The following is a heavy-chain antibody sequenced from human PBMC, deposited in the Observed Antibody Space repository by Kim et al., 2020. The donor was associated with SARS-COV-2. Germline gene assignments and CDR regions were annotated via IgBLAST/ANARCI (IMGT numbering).Heavy chain of an antibody. D-gene: IGHD3-22*01. V-gene: IGHV3-9*01. CDR2: ISWNSGSI. CDR3: AKGHYDSSGQFDY. Sequence: GGSLRLSCAASGFTFGDYAMHWVRQAPGKGLEWVSGISWNSGSIGYADSVKGRFTISRDNAKNSLYLQMNSLRAEDTALYYCAKGHYDSSGQFDYWGQGTLVTVSS. J-gene: IGHJ4*02. CDR1: GFTFGDYA.